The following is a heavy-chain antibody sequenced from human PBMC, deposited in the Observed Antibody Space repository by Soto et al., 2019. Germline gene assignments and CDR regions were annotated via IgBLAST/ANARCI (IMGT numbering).Heavy chain of an antibody. Sequence: QVQLVESGGGVVQPGRSLRLSCAASGFTFSSYAMHWVRQAPGKGLEWVAVISYDGSNKYYADSVKGRFTISRDNSKNTLYLEMSRLRAENTAVYSCARGGRSNRTDKDYFASCGQGTLVTVAS. CDR2: ISYDGSNK. CDR3: ARGGRSNRTDKDYFAS. D-gene: IGHD2-21*02. V-gene: IGHV3-30-3*01. CDR1: GFTFSSYA. J-gene: IGHJ4*02.